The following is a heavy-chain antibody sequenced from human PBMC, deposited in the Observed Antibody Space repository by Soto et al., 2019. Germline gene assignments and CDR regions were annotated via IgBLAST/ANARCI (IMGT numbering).Heavy chain of an antibody. D-gene: IGHD1-1*01. V-gene: IGHV3-23*01. CDR1: GFTFSKYA. Sequence: GGSLRLSCAASGFTFSKYAMAWIRQAPGKGLEWVSVIASGGGGIHYADSVKGRFTISRDTSKATVYLQMNSLRVDDTAVYYCAKYDSPDPTRTFDYWGRGSLVTVSS. CDR2: IASGGGGI. J-gene: IGHJ4*02. CDR3: AKYDSPDPTRTFDY.